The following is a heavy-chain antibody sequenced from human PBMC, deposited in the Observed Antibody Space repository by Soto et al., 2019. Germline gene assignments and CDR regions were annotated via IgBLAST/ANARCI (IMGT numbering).Heavy chain of an antibody. CDR1: GDTFNFYS. Sequence: QVQLVQSGAEVKRPGSSVKVSCKASGDTFNFYSINWVRQAPGLGLEWMGRVNPIVSMSNYAQRFQGRVTLTADKSNGTAYMELSGLRSEDTAIYYCATSYGSGYRAFDYWGQGALVTVSS. J-gene: IGHJ4*02. CDR2: VNPIVSMS. V-gene: IGHV1-69*04. CDR3: ATSYGSGYRAFDY. D-gene: IGHD3-10*01.